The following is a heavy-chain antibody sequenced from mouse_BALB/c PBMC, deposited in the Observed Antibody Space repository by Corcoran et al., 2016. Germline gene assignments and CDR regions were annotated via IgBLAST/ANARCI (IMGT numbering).Heavy chain of an antibody. CDR2: INTYTGEP. V-gene: IGHV9-3-1*01. J-gene: IGHJ4*01. Sequence: QIQLVQSGPELKKPGETVKISCKASGYTFTNYGMNWVKRAPGKGLKWMGWINTYTGEPTYADDFKGRFAFSLETSASTAYLQINNLKNEDTATYFCARSANWDAMDYWGQGTSVTVSS. CDR3: ARSANWDAMDY. D-gene: IGHD4-1*01. CDR1: GYTFTNYG.